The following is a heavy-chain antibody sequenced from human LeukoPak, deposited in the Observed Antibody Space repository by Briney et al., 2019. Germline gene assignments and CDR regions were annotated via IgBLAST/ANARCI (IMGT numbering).Heavy chain of an antibody. CDR1: GITLSSYA. Sequence: PGGSLRLSCAFTGITLSSYAMNAVRQAPGKGLEWVSAISGSGGNTYYADSVKGRFTISRDNSKNTLYLQMNTLRAEDTAVYYCARVRIVVSTYDVLDIWGQGTMVTVSS. CDR3: ARVRIVVSTYDVLDI. D-gene: IGHD1-26*01. J-gene: IGHJ3*02. V-gene: IGHV3-23*01. CDR2: ISGSGGNT.